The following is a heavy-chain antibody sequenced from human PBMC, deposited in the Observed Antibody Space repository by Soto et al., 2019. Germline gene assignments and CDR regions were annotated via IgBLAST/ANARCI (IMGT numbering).Heavy chain of an antibody. D-gene: IGHD1-7*01. CDR2: IYHSGST. Sequence: SETLSLTCAVSGGSISSGGYSWSWIRQPPGKGLEWIGYIYHSGSTYYNPSLKSRVTISVDRSKNQFSLKLSSVTAADTAVYYCAREGITGTTGGHAFDIWGQGTMVTVSS. J-gene: IGHJ3*02. V-gene: IGHV4-30-2*01. CDR3: AREGITGTTGGHAFDI. CDR1: GGSISSGGYS.